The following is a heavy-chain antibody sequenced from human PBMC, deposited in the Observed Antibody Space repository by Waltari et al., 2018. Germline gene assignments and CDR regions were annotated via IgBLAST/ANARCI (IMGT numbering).Heavy chain of an antibody. CDR3: AKDLLRSDSAFDI. Sequence: EVQLVESGGGLVQPGRSLRLSCAASGFTFDDYAMHWVRQAPGKGLEWFSGISWNSGSIGYADSVNGRFTISRDNAKNSLYLQMNSLRAEDTALYYCAKDLLRSDSAFDIWGQGTMVTVSS. J-gene: IGHJ3*02. CDR2: ISWNSGSI. V-gene: IGHV3-9*01. CDR1: GFTFDDYA.